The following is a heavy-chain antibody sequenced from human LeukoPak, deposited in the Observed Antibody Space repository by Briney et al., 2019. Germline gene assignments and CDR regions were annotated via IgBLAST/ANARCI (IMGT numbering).Heavy chain of an antibody. J-gene: IGHJ4*02. CDR3: ASYDILTGNIDY. CDR2: INHSGST. Sequence: PSETLSLTCAVYGGSFSGYYWSWIRQPPGKGLEWIGEINHSGSTNYNPSLKSRVTMSVDTSKNQFSLKLSSVTAADTAVYYCASYDILTGNIDYWGQGTLVTVSS. V-gene: IGHV4-34*01. CDR1: GGSFSGYY. D-gene: IGHD3-9*01.